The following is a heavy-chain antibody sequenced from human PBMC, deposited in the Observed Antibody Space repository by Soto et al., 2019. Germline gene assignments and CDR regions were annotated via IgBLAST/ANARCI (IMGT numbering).Heavy chain of an antibody. CDR2: IWYDGSNK. J-gene: IGHJ4*02. V-gene: IGHV3-33*01. Sequence: QVQLVESGGGVVQPGRSLRLSCAASGFTFSSYGMHWVRQAPGKGLEWVAVIWYDGSNKYYADSVKGRFTISRDNSKNPLYLQMNSLRAEDTAVYYCARDPLYCSGGSCYTDYFDYWGQGTLVTVSS. D-gene: IGHD2-15*01. CDR1: GFTFSSYG. CDR3: ARDPLYCSGGSCYTDYFDY.